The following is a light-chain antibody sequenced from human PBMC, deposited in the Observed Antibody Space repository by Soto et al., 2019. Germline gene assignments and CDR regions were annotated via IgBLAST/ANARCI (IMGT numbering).Light chain of an antibody. J-gene: IGKJ3*01. CDR3: QQYNNWPGT. CDR2: GAS. Sequence: EIVMTQSPATLSVSPGERATLSCRASQSVSSNLAWYQQKPGQAPSLLIYGASKRATGIPARFSGSGSGTDFTLTISSLQSEDFAVYYCQQYNNWPGTFGPGTKVDIK. V-gene: IGKV3-15*01. CDR1: QSVSSN.